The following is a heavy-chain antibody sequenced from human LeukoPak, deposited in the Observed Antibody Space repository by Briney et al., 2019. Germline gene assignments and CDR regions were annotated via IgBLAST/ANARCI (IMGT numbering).Heavy chain of an antibody. D-gene: IGHD3-3*01. CDR1: GYTFTSYG. CDR2: ISAYNGNT. CDR3: ARNPIHPEWPNYYYYYMDV. J-gene: IGHJ6*03. V-gene: IGHV1-18*01. Sequence: GASVKVSCKASGYTFTSYGISWVRQAPGQGLEWMGWISAYNGNTNYAQKLQGRVTMTTDTSTSTAYMELRSLRSDDTAVYYCARNPIHPEWPNYYYYYMDVWGKGTTVTVSS.